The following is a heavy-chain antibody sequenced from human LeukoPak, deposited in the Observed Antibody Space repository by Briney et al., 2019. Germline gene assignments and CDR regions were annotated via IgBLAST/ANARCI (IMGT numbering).Heavy chain of an antibody. D-gene: IGHD2-15*01. CDR1: GFTFSSYG. CDR2: IWYDGSNK. Sequence: GGSLRLSCAASGFTFSSYGTHWVRQAPGKGLEWVAVIWYDGSNKYYTDSVKGRFTISRDNIKNTLYLRMNSLRAEDTAVYYCARGQYSPDYWGQGTLVTVSS. CDR3: ARGQYSPDY. V-gene: IGHV3-33*01. J-gene: IGHJ4*02.